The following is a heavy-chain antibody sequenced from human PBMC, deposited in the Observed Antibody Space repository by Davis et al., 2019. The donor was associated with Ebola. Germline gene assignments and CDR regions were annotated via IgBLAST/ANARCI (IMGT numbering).Heavy chain of an antibody. CDR2: IIPILGIA. D-gene: IGHD1-1*01. CDR3: ARTAVDNWNDLLYYYYGMDV. Sequence: AASVKVSCKASGGTFSSYAISWVRQAPGQGLEWMGRIIPILGIANYAQKFQGRVTITADKSTSTAYMELSSLRSEDTAVYYCARTAVDNWNDLLYYYYGMDVWGQGTTVTVSS. CDR1: GGTFSSYA. J-gene: IGHJ6*02. V-gene: IGHV1-69*04.